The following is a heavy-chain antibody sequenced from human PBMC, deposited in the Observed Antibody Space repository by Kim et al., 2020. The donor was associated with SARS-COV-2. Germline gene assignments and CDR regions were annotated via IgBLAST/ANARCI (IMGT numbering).Heavy chain of an antibody. V-gene: IGHV4-30-4*01. CDR1: SGSISSGDYY. Sequence: SETLSLTCTVSSGSISSGDYYWSWIRQPPGKGLEWIGYIYYSGSTYYNPSLKSRVTISVDTSKNQFSLKLSSVTAADTAVYYCARTKRITIFGVVQWFDPWGQGTLVTVSS. CDR2: IYYSGST. CDR3: ARTKRITIFGVVQWFDP. D-gene: IGHD3-3*01. J-gene: IGHJ5*02.